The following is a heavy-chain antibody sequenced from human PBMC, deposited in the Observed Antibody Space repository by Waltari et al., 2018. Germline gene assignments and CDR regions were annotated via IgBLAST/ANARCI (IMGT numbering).Heavy chain of an antibody. D-gene: IGHD3-16*01. Sequence: EVTVVQSGGGLVRPGGSLTLSGSASGFACRRYNMDWVRQAPGKGLEWVASISSNSRYKNYADSTKGRFTISRDNAKNSVYLLMNSLRVEDTAIYFCARPRAMGEIDHWGQGTLVAVSS. CDR3: ARPRAMGEIDH. J-gene: IGHJ4*02. V-gene: IGHV3-21*01. CDR2: ISSNSRYK. CDR1: GFACRRYN.